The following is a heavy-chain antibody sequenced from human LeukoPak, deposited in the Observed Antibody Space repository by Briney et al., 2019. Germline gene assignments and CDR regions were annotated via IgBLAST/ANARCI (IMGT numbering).Heavy chain of an antibody. D-gene: IGHD1-7*01. V-gene: IGHV3-74*01. Sequence: GGSLRLSCAASGFTFSSYWMHWVRQAPGKGLVWVSRLNSDGGSTSYADSVKGRFTISRDNAETTLHLQMNNLSAEDTAVYYCARASNRNSINFDYWGQGALVTVSS. CDR1: GFTFSSYW. CDR2: LNSDGGST. CDR3: ARASNRNSINFDY. J-gene: IGHJ4*02.